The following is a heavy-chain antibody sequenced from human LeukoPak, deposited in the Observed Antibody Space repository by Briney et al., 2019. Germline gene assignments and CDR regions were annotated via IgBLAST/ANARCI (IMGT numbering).Heavy chain of an antibody. CDR2: INSDGSST. CDR3: ARAHPVRGQD. V-gene: IGHV3-74*01. Sequence: PGGSLRLSCAASGFTFSTYSMTWVRQAPGKGLVWVSRINSDGSSTNYADSVKGRFTISRDNAKNTLYLHMNSLRAEDTAVYYCARAHPVRGQDWGQGTLVTVSS. CDR1: GFTFSTYS. D-gene: IGHD3-10*01. J-gene: IGHJ4*02.